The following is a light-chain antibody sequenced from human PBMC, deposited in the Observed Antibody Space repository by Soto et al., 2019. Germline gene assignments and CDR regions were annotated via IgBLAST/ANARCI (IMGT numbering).Light chain of an antibody. CDR2: SAS. CDR3: QQYNDWPPRWT. CDR1: QSVSTY. Sequence: EIVMTQSPATLSVSPGERATLSCGASQSVSTYLAWYQQKPGQAPRLLIYSASTRATGIPARFSGGGSGTEFTLTISSLQSEDFAVYICQQYNDWPPRWTFGQGTKVEIK. V-gene: IGKV3-15*01. J-gene: IGKJ1*01.